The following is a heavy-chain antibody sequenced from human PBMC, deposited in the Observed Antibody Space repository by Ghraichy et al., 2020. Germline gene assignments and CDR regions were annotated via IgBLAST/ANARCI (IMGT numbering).Heavy chain of an antibody. CDR2: FDPEAAKT. V-gene: IGHV1-24*01. D-gene: IGHD6-19*01. CDR3: ARVKYNSGWYAIDY. J-gene: IGHJ4*02. Sequence: ASVKVSCRVSGHTLANFFIHWVRQAPGKGLEWMGGFDPEAAKTIYEQNFQGRIVLTEDTSTDTAYMELSSLKFEDTAVYYCARVKYNSGWYAIDYWGQGSLVTVSS. CDR1: GHTLANFF.